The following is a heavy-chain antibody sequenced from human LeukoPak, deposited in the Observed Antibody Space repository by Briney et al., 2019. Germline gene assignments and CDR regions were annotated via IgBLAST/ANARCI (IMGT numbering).Heavy chain of an antibody. CDR3: AREVARFCTGTSCYETPNPPRYYFDY. V-gene: IGHV4-34*01. D-gene: IGHD2-2*01. J-gene: IGHJ4*02. Sequence: PSETLSLTCAVYGGTFSDYYWGWIRQPPGKGLEWIGTIYYSGSTYYKPSLKSRVTISRDASKYQFSLKRKAVIAADTAMYYCAREVARFCTGTSCYETPNPPRYYFDYWGQGTLVTVSS. CDR1: GGTFSDYY. CDR2: IYYSGST.